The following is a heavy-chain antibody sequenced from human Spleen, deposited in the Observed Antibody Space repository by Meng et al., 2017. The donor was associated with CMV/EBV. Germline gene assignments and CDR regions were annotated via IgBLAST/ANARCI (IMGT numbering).Heavy chain of an antibody. D-gene: IGHD6-13*01. J-gene: IGHJ6*02. CDR1: GFTFDDYT. V-gene: IGHV3-43*01. CDR3: AKDLSPSWSNYGMDV. CDR2: ISWDGGST. Sequence: GKSLKISCAASGFTFDDYTMHWVRQAPGKGLEWVSLISWDGGSTYYADSVKGRFTISRDNSKNSLYLQMNSLRTEDTALYYCAKDLSPSWSNYGMDVWGQGTTVTVSS.